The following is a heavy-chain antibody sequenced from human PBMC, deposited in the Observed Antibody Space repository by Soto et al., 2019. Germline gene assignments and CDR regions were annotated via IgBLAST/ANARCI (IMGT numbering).Heavy chain of an antibody. CDR1: GDRFSGNIAA. Sequence: SQPHSLTYAISGDRFSGNIAAWNCIRQSPSRGLEWLGRTYYRSKWNYDYAESVKSRMSITPDTSNNQVSLQLNSVTPEDTAVYYCVRQPLATLALYGMAVWGQGTTVTVSS. J-gene: IGHJ6*02. CDR3: VRQPLATLALYGMAV. D-gene: IGHD6-6*01. V-gene: IGHV6-1*01. CDR2: TYYRSKWNY.